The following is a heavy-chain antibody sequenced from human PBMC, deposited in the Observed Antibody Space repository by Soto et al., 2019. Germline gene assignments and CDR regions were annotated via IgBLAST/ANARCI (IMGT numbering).Heavy chain of an antibody. CDR1: GVSLPTSGMC. Sequence: GPALGERPQTPPLTCPLSGVSLPTSGMCVSWVRQPPGKALEWLALIDWDDDKYYSTSLKTRLTISKDTSKNQVVLTMTNMDPVDTATYYCARNGIDFAGYGMDVWGQGTTVTVSS. CDR3: ARNGIDFAGYGMDV. CDR2: IDWDDDK. V-gene: IGHV2-70*20. J-gene: IGHJ6*02. D-gene: IGHD3-3*01.